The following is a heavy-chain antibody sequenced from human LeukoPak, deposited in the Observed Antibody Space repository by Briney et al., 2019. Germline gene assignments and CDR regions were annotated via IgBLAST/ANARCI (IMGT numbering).Heavy chain of an antibody. CDR1: GFAFSSYW. Sequence: GESLRLSCATSGFAFSSYWMLGLREPPGKGLVWVSRISGDGSITTYADSVKGRFTISRDNTKNILYLQMNSPRDEDTATDYCARSQFDYWGQGILVTVSS. J-gene: IGHJ4*02. V-gene: IGHV3-74*03. CDR2: ISGDGSIT. CDR3: ARSQFDY.